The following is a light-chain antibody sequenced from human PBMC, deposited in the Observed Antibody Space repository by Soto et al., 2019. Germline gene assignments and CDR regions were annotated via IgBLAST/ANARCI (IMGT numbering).Light chain of an antibody. CDR3: QQYHNWPPIT. Sequence: SPATLAVSPGERATLSCRASQSVSSNLAWYQQKPGQAPRLLIYGASTRATGIPARFSGSGSGTEFTLTISSLQSEDFAVYYCQQYHNWPPITFGQGTRLEIK. V-gene: IGKV3-15*01. CDR1: QSVSSN. J-gene: IGKJ5*01. CDR2: GAS.